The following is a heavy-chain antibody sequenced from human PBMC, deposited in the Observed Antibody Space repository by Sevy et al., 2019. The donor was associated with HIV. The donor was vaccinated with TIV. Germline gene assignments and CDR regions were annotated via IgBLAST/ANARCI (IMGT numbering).Heavy chain of an antibody. D-gene: IGHD6-13*01. J-gene: IGHJ6*02. CDR1: GYSISSGYY. V-gene: IGHV4-38-2*02. CDR2: IYHSGST. Sequence: SETLSLTCAVSGYSISSGYYWGWIRQPPGKGLERIGSIYHSGSTYYNPSLKSRVTISVDTSKNQFSLKLSSVTAADAAVYYCARDGYTAAAREPYYYYYYGMDVWGQGPTVTVSS. CDR3: ARDGYTAAAREPYYYYYYGMDV.